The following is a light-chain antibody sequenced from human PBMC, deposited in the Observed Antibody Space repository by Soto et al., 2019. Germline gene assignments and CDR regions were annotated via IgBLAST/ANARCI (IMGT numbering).Light chain of an antibody. CDR1: QSVRSN. V-gene: IGKV3D-15*01. Sequence: IVVTQSPATLSVSAGERANLSFGARQSVRSNLAWYQKKPGQAPRLLVFDASTRATGIPARFSGSGSGTEFILTISSLQSEDFGVYYCQQYNNWPPITFGQGTRLEIK. J-gene: IGKJ5*01. CDR3: QQYNNWPPIT. CDR2: DAS.